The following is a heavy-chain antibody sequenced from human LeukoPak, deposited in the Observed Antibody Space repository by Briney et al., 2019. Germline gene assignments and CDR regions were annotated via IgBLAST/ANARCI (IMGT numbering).Heavy chain of an antibody. D-gene: IGHD3-10*01. CDR1: GFTFSSYG. V-gene: IGHV3-23*01. CDR2: ISGSGGST. J-gene: IGHJ4*02. Sequence: GGSLRLSCAASGFTFSSYGMSWVRQAPGKGLEWVSAISGSGGSTYYADSVKGRFTISRDNSKNTLYLQMNSLRAEDTAVYYCAKGTMVRGVPFDYWGQGTLVTVSS. CDR3: AKGTMVRGVPFDY.